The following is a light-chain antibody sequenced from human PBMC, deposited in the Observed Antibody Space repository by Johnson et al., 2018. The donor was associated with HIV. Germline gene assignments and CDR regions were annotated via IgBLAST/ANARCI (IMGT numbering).Light chain of an antibody. J-gene: IGLJ1*01. Sequence: QSVLTQPPSVSAAPGQKVTISCSGSSSNIGNNYVSWYQQLPGTAPKLLIYDNNKRPSGIPDRFSGSKSGTSAPLGITELQTGDEADYYCGTWDSSLSAGWVFGTGTKVTVL. CDR1: SSNIGNNY. V-gene: IGLV1-51*01. CDR3: GTWDSSLSAGWV. CDR2: DNN.